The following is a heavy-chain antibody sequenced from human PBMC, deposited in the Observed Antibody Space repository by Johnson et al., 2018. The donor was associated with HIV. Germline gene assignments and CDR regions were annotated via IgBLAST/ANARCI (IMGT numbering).Heavy chain of an antibody. V-gene: IGHV3-30*02. Sequence: QVQLVESGGGVVQPGRSLRLSCVASGFSFSHYGMHWVRQGPGKGLEWVAFIPYDGSKTYYGDSVKGRLTISRDNSKNTMYLQMNSLRAEDTAVYFCARDRGSGLRMGREGDAFDIWGQGTKVTVSS. J-gene: IGHJ3*02. D-gene: IGHD1-26*01. CDR2: IPYDGSKT. CDR3: ARDRGSGLRMGREGDAFDI. CDR1: GFSFSHYG.